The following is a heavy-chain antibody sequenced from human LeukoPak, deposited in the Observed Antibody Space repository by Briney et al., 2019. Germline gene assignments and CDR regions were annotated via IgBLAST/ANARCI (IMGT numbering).Heavy chain of an antibody. CDR3: AKGGGAYCGSTSCYRNWFDP. D-gene: IGHD2-2*02. Sequence: ASVKVSCKVSGYTLTELSMHWVRQAPGKGLEWMGGFDPEDGETIYAQKFQGRVTMTEDTSTDTAYMELSSLRSEDTAVYYCAKGGGAYCGSTSCYRNWFDPWGQGTLVTVSS. V-gene: IGHV1-24*01. CDR2: FDPEDGET. CDR1: GYTLTELS. J-gene: IGHJ5*02.